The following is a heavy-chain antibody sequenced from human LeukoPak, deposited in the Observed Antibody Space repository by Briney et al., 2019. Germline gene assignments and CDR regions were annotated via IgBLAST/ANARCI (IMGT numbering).Heavy chain of an antibody. D-gene: IGHD2-21*01. V-gene: IGHV3-9*01. CDR2: ISWNSGSI. Sequence: GGSLRLSCAASGFTFDDYVMHWVRQAPGKGLEWVSGISWNSGSIGYADSVKGRFTISRDNAKNSLYLQMNSLRAEDTAVYYCAREQVGISFDYWGQGTLVTVSS. CDR3: AREQVGISFDY. CDR1: GFTFDDYV. J-gene: IGHJ4*02.